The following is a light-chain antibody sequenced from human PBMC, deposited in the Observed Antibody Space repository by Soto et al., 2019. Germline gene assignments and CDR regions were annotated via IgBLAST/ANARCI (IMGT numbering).Light chain of an antibody. CDR3: QQYNNWPPWT. CDR2: GAS. V-gene: IGKV3-15*01. J-gene: IGKJ1*01. CDR1: QTVRSN. Sequence: DIVLAQSPGTLSLSPGERATLSCMSSQTVRSNFLAWYQRKPGQTPRLLIYGASTRATGIPARFSGSGSGTEFTLTISSLQSEDFAVYYCQQYNNWPPWTFGQGTKVDIK.